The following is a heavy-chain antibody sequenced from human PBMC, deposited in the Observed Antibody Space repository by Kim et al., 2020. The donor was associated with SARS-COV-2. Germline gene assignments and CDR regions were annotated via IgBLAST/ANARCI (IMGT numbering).Heavy chain of an antibody. J-gene: IGHJ6*02. CDR2: ISAYNGNT. V-gene: IGHV1-18*01. Sequence: ASVKVSCKASGYTFTSYGISWVRQAPGQGLEWMGWISAYNGNTNYAQKLQGRVTMTTDTSTSTAYMELRSLRSDDTAVYYCARVGVGSGWTRKTYYYYGMDVWGQGTTVTVSS. CDR3: ARVGVGSGWTRKTYYYYGMDV. CDR1: GYTFTSYG. D-gene: IGHD6-19*01.